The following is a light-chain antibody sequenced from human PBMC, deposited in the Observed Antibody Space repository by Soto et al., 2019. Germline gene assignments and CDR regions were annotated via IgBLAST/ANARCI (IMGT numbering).Light chain of an antibody. CDR2: DAS. Sequence: EIVMTQSPATLSLSPGDRVTFSCRASQSVSNYLAWYQQKPGEAPRLLIYDASNRATAIPARFSGSGSGTDFSLIISSLEADDFAIYYRQQRSVWVTFGGGTKVEIK. CDR3: QQRSVWVT. CDR1: QSVSNY. J-gene: IGKJ4*01. V-gene: IGKV3-11*01.